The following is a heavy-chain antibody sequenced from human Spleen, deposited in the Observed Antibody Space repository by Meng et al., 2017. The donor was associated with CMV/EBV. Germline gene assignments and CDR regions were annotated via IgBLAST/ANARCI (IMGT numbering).Heavy chain of an antibody. CDR3: ARGAAGAIDS. CDR2: ISNSGSPV. CDR1: GFSINDYY. J-gene: IGHJ4*02. V-gene: IGHV3-11*01. Sequence: GGSLRLSCAASGFSINDYYMTWIRQAPGEGLQSISYISNSGSPVYYADSVKGRLTFSRDSAKNSLYLEMNSLRAADTAVYYCARGAAGAIDSWGQGTLVTVSS. D-gene: IGHD6-19*01.